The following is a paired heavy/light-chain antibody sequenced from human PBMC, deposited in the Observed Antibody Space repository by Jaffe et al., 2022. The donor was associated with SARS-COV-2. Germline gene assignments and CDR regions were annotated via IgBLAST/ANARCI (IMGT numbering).Light chain of an antibody. J-gene: IGKJ2*01. CDR3: HQYYDAPHT. CDR1: QNVLYSSDNKNY. CDR2: WAS. Sequence: DIVMTQSPDSLAVSLGERATVNCKSSQNVLYSSDNKNYLAWYQQKPGQPPKLIIYWASTRESGVPDRFIGSGSGTDFTLTVSSLQAEDVAVYYCHQYYDAPHTFGQGTKLEIK. V-gene: IGKV4-1*01.
Heavy chain of an antibody. V-gene: IGHV3-23*01. CDR1: GFTFSSRA. Sequence: EVQLLESGGGLVQPGGSLRLSCAASGFTFSSRAMTWVRQAPGTGLEWVAGIGGSGGWTKYADSVRGRFTISRENSKNTLYLQMNSLRGEDSAIYYCARGVTADTIWYLDVWGRGTLVTVSS. CDR2: IGGSGGWT. J-gene: IGHJ2*01. D-gene: IGHD2-21*02. CDR3: ARGVTADTIWYLDV.